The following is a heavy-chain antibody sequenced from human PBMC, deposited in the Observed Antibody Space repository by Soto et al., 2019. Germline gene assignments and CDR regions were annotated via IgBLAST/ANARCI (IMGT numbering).Heavy chain of an antibody. CDR3: ARGRRSTFRGVIVMRAFVT. CDR1: GYTFTSYD. V-gene: IGHV1-8*01. D-gene: IGHD3-16*02. J-gene: IGHJ3*02. CDR2: MNPNSGNT. Sequence: ASVKVSCKASGYTFTSYDINWVRQATGQGLEWMGWMNPNSGNTGYAQKFQGRVTMTRNTSISTAYMELSSLRSEDTAVYYCARGRRSTFRGVIVMRAFVTWGKGTMFTV.